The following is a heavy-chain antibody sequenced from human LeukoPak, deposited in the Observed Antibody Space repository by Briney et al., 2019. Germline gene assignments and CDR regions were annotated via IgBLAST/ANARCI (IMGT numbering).Heavy chain of an antibody. Sequence: SQTLSLTCSVSGGSISSSTYYWTWIRQPAGKGLEWIGRIHTSGSTNYNPSLKSRVTISVDTSKNQFSLKLSSVTAADTAVYYCARWVRDYGSGSYSSDYWGQGTLVTVSS. J-gene: IGHJ4*02. V-gene: IGHV4-61*02. CDR3: ARWVRDYGSGSYSSDY. CDR2: IHTSGST. D-gene: IGHD3-10*01. CDR1: GGSISSSTYY.